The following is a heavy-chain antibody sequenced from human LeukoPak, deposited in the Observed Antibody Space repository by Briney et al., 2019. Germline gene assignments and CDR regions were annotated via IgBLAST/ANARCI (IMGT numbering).Heavy chain of an antibody. V-gene: IGHV1-8*03. J-gene: IGHJ6*03. CDR3: ARGARFRTTGTTKYYYYMDV. CDR1: GYTFTSYG. Sequence: ASVKVSCKASGYTFTSYGISWVRQAPGQGLEWMRWMNPNSGNTGYAQKFQGRVTITRNTSISTAYMELSSLRSEDTAVYYCARGARFRTTGTTKYYYYMDVWGKGTTVTVSS. CDR2: MNPNSGNT. D-gene: IGHD1-1*01.